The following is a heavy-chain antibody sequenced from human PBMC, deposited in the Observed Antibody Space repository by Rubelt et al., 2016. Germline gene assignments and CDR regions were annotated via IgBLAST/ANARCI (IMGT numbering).Heavy chain of an antibody. V-gene: IGHV4-59*01. CDR2: VYYSGST. Sequence: QVQLQESGPGLVKPSETLSLTCSVSGGSISSYYWSWIRQPPGKGLEWIGYVYYSGSTNYNPCLKSRLTISVDTYRNQSSLKLSSVTAADTAVYFCARAGSSLRFWGQGTLVTVSS. CDR1: GGSISSYY. J-gene: IGHJ4*02. D-gene: IGHD6-13*01. CDR3: ARAGSSLRF.